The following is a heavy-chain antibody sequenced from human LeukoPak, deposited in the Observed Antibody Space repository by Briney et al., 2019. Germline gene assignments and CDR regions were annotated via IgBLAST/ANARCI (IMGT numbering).Heavy chain of an antibody. D-gene: IGHD2-15*01. CDR2: ICGSGST. V-gene: IGHV4-38-2*01. CDR3: ASGDCRGGRCSSSPFDY. CDR1: GSSISSYY. Sequence: AETLSLSCAASGSSISSYYWSWIRQPPGKRLEWISSICGSGSTYYYASLKTRVTISEDMSKNQFSLKLSSVAAAETAVYYCASGDCRGGRCSSSPFDYWGQGTLVTVSS. J-gene: IGHJ4*02.